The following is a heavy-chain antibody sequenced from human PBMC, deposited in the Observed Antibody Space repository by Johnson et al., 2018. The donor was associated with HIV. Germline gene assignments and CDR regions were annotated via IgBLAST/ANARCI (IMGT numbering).Heavy chain of an antibody. J-gene: IGHJ3*02. CDR1: GFTFSSYG. V-gene: IGHV3-30-3*02. CDR2: ISYDGSNK. Sequence: QVQLVESGGGVVQPGRSLRLSCAASGFTFSSYGMHWVRQAPGKGLEWVAVISYDGSNKYYVDSVKGRFTISRDNSKNTLYLQMNSLRAEDTAVYYCAEAELRKAGHAFDIWGQGTMVTVSS. D-gene: IGHD1-26*01. CDR3: AEAELRKAGHAFDI.